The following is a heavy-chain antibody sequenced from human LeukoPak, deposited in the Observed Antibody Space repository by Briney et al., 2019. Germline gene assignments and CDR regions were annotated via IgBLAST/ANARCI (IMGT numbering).Heavy chain of an antibody. CDR3: ARRLTIFGVPDAFDI. CDR1: GGSFNGYY. V-gene: IGHV4-59*08. Sequence: SETLSLTCAVYGGSFNGYYWSWIRQPPGKGLECIGYIYYSGSTNYNPSLKSRVTISVDTSKNQFSLKLSSVTAADTAVYYCARRLTIFGVPDAFDIWGQGTMVTVSS. CDR2: IYYSGST. J-gene: IGHJ3*02. D-gene: IGHD3-3*01.